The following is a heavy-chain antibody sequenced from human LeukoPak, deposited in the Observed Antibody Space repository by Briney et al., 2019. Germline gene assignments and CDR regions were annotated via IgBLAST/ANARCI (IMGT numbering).Heavy chain of an antibody. CDR2: MSSSGSTI. V-gene: IGHV3-48*03. Sequence: GGSLRLSCAAYGFTFSSYEMNWVRQAPGKGLEWVSYMSSSGSTIYYADSVKGRFTISRDNAKNSVYLQMNSLRGEDTAVYYCARDASRTGTTWGQGTLVTVSS. J-gene: IGHJ5*02. CDR1: GFTFSSYE. CDR3: ARDASRTGTT. D-gene: IGHD1-1*01.